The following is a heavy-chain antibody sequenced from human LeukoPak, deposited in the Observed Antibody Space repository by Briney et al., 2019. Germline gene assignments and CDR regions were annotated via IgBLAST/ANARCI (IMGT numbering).Heavy chain of an antibody. V-gene: IGHV3-48*03. CDR1: GFTFSSYE. CDR2: ISSSGGLI. D-gene: IGHD5-12*01. CDR3: ARGPSGYHNT. J-gene: IGHJ4*02. Sequence: GGSLRLSCAASGFTFSSYEMNWLRPAPGKGLEWISNISSSGGLIYYADSVKGRFTISRDNAKKSLYLQMNSLRAEDTAVYYCARGPSGYHNTGGQGTLVSVSS.